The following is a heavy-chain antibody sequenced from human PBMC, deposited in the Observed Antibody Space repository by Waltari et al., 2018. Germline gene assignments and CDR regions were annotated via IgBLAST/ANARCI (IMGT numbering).Heavy chain of an antibody. CDR2: IYYSGST. J-gene: IGHJ4*02. V-gene: IGHV4-39*07. Sequence: QLQLQESGPGLVKPSETLSLTCTVSGGSISSSSYYWGWIRQPPGKGLEWIGSIYYSGSTYYNPSLKSRVTISVDTSKNQFSLKLSSVTAADTAVYYCARVPTPGGYCSGGSCYSSDYWGQGTLVTVSS. D-gene: IGHD2-15*01. CDR1: GGSISSSSYY. CDR3: ARVPTPGGYCSGGSCYSSDY.